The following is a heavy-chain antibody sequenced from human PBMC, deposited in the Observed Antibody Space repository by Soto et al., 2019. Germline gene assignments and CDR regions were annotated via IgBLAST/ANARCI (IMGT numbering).Heavy chain of an antibody. Sequence: GASVKVSCKASGYTFTSYGISWVRQAPGQGLEWMGWISAYNGNTNYAQKLQGRVTMTTDTSTSTAYMELRSLRSDDTAVYYCARDVSVVPVAMGPFYYYYLLAFCGKGTTVTVSS. CDR1: GYTFTSYG. V-gene: IGHV1-18*01. J-gene: IGHJ6*04. CDR2: ISAYNGNT. CDR3: ARDVSVVPVAMGPFYYYYLLAF. D-gene: IGHD2-2*01.